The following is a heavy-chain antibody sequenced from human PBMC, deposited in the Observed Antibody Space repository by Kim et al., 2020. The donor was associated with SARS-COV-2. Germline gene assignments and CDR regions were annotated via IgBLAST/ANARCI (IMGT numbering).Heavy chain of an antibody. CDR1: GFTFDDYA. J-gene: IGHJ4*02. CDR3: AKDTGYGSGSWNDY. V-gene: IGHV3-9*01. D-gene: IGHD3-10*01. Sequence: GGSLRLSCAASGFTFDDYAMHWVRQAPGKGLEWVSGISWNSGSIGYADSVKGRFTISRDNAKNSLYLQMNSLRAEDTALYYCAKDTGYGSGSWNDYWGQGTLVTVSS. CDR2: ISWNSGSI.